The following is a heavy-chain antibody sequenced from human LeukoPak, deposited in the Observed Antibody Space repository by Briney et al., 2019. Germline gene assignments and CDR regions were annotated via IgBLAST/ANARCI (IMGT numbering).Heavy chain of an antibody. V-gene: IGHV5-51*01. Sequence: GESLKISCKGSGYGFTDYWIGWVRQMPGKGLEWMGIIYPGDSDTRYSPSFQGQVTISADKSISTAYLQWSSLKASDTAMYYCARLGYYDSSALPGEFDPWGQGTLVTVSS. J-gene: IGHJ5*02. CDR2: IYPGDSDT. CDR3: ARLGYYDSSALPGEFDP. D-gene: IGHD3-22*01. CDR1: GYGFTDYW.